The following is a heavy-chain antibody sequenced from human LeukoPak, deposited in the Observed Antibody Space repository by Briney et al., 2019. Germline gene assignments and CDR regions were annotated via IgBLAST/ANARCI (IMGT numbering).Heavy chain of an antibody. D-gene: IGHD3-10*01. Sequence: SETLSLTCTVSGGSISSGGYYWRWIRQHPGKGLEWIGYIYYSGSTYYNPSLKSRVTISVDTSKNQFSLKLSSVTAADTAVYYCARALRLGSGPAGYYFDYWGQGTLVTVSS. V-gene: IGHV4-31*03. J-gene: IGHJ4*02. CDR1: GGSISSGGYY. CDR2: IYYSGST. CDR3: ARALRLGSGPAGYYFDY.